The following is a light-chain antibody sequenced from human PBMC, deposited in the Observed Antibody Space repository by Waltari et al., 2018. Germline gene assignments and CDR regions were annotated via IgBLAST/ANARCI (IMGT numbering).Light chain of an antibody. Sequence: EIVMTQSPATLSVSPGDRANLSCRASQSVSSSLAWYQQKPGQAPRLLIYGAFTRATDIPARFSGSGSGTEFTLTISSLQSEDFAVYYCQQYNNWPLTFGGGTKVEIK. CDR1: QSVSSS. J-gene: IGKJ4*01. V-gene: IGKV3-15*01. CDR2: GAF. CDR3: QQYNNWPLT.